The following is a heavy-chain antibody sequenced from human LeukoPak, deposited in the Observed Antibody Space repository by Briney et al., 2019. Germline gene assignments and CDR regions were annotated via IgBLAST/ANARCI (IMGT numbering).Heavy chain of an antibody. CDR1: GYSFTSYW. D-gene: IGHD1-26*01. V-gene: IGHV5-51*01. Sequence: GESLKISCKGSGYSFTSYWIGWVRQMPGKGLEWMGIIYPGDSDTRYSPSFQGQVTISADKSISTAYLQWSSLKASDTATYYCARSGSYSLDAFDIWGQGTMVTVSS. CDR3: ARSGSYSLDAFDI. J-gene: IGHJ3*02. CDR2: IYPGDSDT.